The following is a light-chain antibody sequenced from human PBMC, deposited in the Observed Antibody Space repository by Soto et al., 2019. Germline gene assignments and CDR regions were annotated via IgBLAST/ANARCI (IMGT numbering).Light chain of an antibody. J-gene: IGKJ5*01. Sequence: EIVFTQSPGTLSLSPGERATLSCRASQSVSSTYLAWYQHKPGQAPRLIIYGPSSRAAGIPDRFSGSGSGTDFTLTVGRLEPEDFAVYFCQQYGSSPVTFGQGTRLEI. CDR3: QQYGSSPVT. CDR2: GPS. V-gene: IGKV3-20*01. CDR1: QSVSSTY.